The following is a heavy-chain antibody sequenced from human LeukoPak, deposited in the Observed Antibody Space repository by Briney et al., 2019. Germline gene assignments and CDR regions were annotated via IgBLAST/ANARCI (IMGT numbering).Heavy chain of an antibody. D-gene: IGHD6-19*01. J-gene: IGHJ4*02. CDR2: FYSGGSI. CDR3: ARPGVVAGTGDDY. V-gene: IGHV3-66*04. Sequence: PGGSLRLSPAAPGFTVSSNYTSWGRQAPGKGLGRGSVFYSGGSIDYADSVKGRFTISRDNSKNTLYLQMNSLRAEDTAVYYCARPGVVAGTGDDYWGQGTLVTVSS. CDR1: GFTVSSNY.